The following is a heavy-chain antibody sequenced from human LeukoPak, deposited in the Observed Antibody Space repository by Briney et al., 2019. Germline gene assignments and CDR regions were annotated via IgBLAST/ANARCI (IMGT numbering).Heavy chain of an antibody. CDR3: ARDLEGFAEYYMDV. D-gene: IGHD3-3*01. J-gene: IGHJ6*03. CDR2: IYYSGST. CDR1: GASISSYY. V-gene: IGHV4-59*01. Sequence: SETPSLTCTVSGASISSYYWSWIRQPPGKGLEWIGYIYYSGSTNYNPSLKSRVTISVDTSKNQFSLKLSSVTAADTAVYYCARDLEGFAEYYMDVWGKGTTVTVS.